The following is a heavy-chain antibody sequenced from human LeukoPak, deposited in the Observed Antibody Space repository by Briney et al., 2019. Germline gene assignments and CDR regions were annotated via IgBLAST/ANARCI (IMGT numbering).Heavy chain of an antibody. V-gene: IGHV3-74*01. CDR3: ARDEAYDYVWGSYRNYYYGMDV. Sequence: GGSLRLSCAASGFTFSSYWMHWVRQAPGKGLVWVSRINSDGSSTSYADSVKGRFTISRDNAKNTLYLQMNSLRAEDTVVYYCARDEAYDYVWGSYRNYYYGMDVWGQGTTVTVSS. D-gene: IGHD3-16*02. CDR2: INSDGSST. CDR1: GFTFSSYW. J-gene: IGHJ6*02.